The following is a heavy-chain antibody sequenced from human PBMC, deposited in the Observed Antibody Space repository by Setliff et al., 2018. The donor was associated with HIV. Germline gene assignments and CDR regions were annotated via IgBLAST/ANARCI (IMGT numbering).Heavy chain of an antibody. CDR2: IYHSGST. CDR1: GGSISSGGYS. V-gene: IGHV4-30-2*01. J-gene: IGHJ5*02. D-gene: IGHD3-10*01. CDR3: ARSTYYYGSGKGSGWFDP. Sequence: PSETLSLTCAVSGGSISSGGYSWSWIRQPPGKGLEWTGYIYHSGSTYYNPSLKSRVTISTDRSKNQFSLKLSSVTAADTAVYYCARSTYYYGSGKGSGWFDPWGQGTWSPSPQ.